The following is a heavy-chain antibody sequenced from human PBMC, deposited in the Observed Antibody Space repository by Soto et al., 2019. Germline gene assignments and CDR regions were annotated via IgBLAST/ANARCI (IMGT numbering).Heavy chain of an antibody. D-gene: IGHD3-22*01. Sequence: GASVTVSCKASGYTFTSDYMHWVRQAPGQGLEWMGIINPSGGSTSYAQKFQGRVTMTRDTSTSTVYMELSSLRSEDTAVYYCARCKYYYDSSGPGHYWGQGTLVTVSS. CDR3: ARCKYYYDSSGPGHY. V-gene: IGHV1-46*01. CDR1: GYTFTSDY. CDR2: INPSGGST. J-gene: IGHJ4*02.